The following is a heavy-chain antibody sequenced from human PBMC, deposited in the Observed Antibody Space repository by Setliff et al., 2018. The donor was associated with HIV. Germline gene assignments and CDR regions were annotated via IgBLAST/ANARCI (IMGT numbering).Heavy chain of an antibody. V-gene: IGHV4-59*01. D-gene: IGHD1-26*01. Sequence: PSETLSLTCTVSGGSISSYYWSWIRQPPGKGLEWIGYIYYSGSTNYNPSLKSRVTISVDTSKNQFSLKLSSVTAADTAVYYCARIVRWELVATSTFFYYYMDVWGKGTTVTVSS. CDR3: ARIVRWELVATSTFFYYYMDV. J-gene: IGHJ6*03. CDR2: IYYSGST. CDR1: GGSISSYY.